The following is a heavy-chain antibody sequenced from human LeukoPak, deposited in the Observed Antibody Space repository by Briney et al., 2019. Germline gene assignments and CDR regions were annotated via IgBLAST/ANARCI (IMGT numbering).Heavy chain of an antibody. D-gene: IGHD3-22*01. J-gene: IGHJ4*02. CDR3: AKDMGYYDSSGYSALFDY. CDR1: GFTFGDYA. CDR2: ISWNSGSI. V-gene: IGHV3-9*01. Sequence: GGSLRLSCAASGFTFGDYAMHWVRQAPGKGLEWVSGISWNSGSIGYADSVKGRFTISRDNAKNSLYLQMNSLRAEDTALYYCAKDMGYYDSSGYSALFDYWGQGTLVTVSS.